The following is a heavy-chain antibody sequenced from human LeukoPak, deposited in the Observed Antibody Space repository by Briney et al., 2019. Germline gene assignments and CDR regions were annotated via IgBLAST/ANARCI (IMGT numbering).Heavy chain of an antibody. J-gene: IGHJ4*02. Sequence: ASVKVSCKASGHTFTSYYMHWVRQAPGQGLEWMGIINPSGGSTNYAQKFQGRVTMTRDTSTSTVYMELSSLRSEDTAVYYCARGSSGYAPIDFWGQGTLVTVSS. V-gene: IGHV1-46*03. CDR3: ARGSSGYAPIDF. CDR2: INPSGGST. D-gene: IGHD5-12*01. CDR1: GHTFTSYY.